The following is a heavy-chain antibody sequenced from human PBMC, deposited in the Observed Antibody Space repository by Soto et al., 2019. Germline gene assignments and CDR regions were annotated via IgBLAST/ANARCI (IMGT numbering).Heavy chain of an antibody. J-gene: IGHJ6*02. D-gene: IGHD2-2*01. CDR1: GGTFSSYA. V-gene: IGHV1-69*06. Sequence: QVQLVQSGAEVKKPGSSVKVSCKASGGTFSSYAISWVRQAPGQGLEWMGGIIPIFGTANYAQKFQGRVTITADKSTSAAYMELSSLRSEDTAVYYCARDEAVVVPAVLYYYYYGMDVWGQGSPVTVSS. CDR2: IIPIFGTA. CDR3: ARDEAVVVPAVLYYYYYGMDV.